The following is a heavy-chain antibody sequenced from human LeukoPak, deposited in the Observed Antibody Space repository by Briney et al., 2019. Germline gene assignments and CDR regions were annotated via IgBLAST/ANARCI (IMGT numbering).Heavy chain of an antibody. J-gene: IGHJ3*02. Sequence: ASVKVSCKASGATFSDYALNWVRQAPGQGLEWMGWMNPNSGNTGYAQKFQGRVTMTRNTSISTAYMELSSLRSEDTAVYYCARGIADDAFDIWGQGTMVTVSS. CDR3: ARGIADDAFDI. CDR1: GATFSDYA. V-gene: IGHV1-8*01. CDR2: MNPNSGNT. D-gene: IGHD6-13*01.